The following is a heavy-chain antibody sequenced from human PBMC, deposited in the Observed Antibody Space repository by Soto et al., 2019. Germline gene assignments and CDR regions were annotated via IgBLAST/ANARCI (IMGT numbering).Heavy chain of an antibody. D-gene: IGHD3-16*02. J-gene: IGHJ6*03. Sequence: ASVKVSCKASGYTFTSYDINWVRQATGQGLEWMGWMNPNSGNTGYAQKFQGRVTMTRNTSISTAYMELSSLRSEDTAVYYCAVTYYDYIWGSYRQKGTYYYYYMDVWGKGTTVTVSS. V-gene: IGHV1-8*01. CDR3: AVTYYDYIWGSYRQKGTYYYYYMDV. CDR1: GYTFTSYD. CDR2: MNPNSGNT.